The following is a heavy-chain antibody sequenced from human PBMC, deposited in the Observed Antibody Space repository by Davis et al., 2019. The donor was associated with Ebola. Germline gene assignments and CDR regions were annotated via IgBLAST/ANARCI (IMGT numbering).Heavy chain of an antibody. J-gene: IGHJ4*02. Sequence: GGSLRLSCSASGFTFSSYAMHWVRQAPGKGLEWVSSISSSSSYIYYADSVKGRFTISRDNAKNSLYLQMNSLRAEDTAVCYCASFESTSAGDYFDYWGQGTLVTVSS. V-gene: IGHV3-21*01. CDR2: ISSSSSYI. CDR1: GFTFSSYA. D-gene: IGHD3-9*01. CDR3: ASFESTSAGDYFDY.